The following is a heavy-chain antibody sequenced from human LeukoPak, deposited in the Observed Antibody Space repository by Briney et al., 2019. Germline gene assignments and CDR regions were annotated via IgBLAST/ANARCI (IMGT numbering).Heavy chain of an antibody. J-gene: IGHJ3*02. CDR1: GFTFSSYA. V-gene: IGHV3-23*01. Sequence: PGGSLRLSCAASGFTFSSYAMSWVRQAPGKGLEWVSAISGSGGSTYYADSVKGRFTISRDNAKNSLYLQMNSLRAEDTAVYYCARDIGALQALRFLEWSPDAFDIWGQGTMVTVSS. D-gene: IGHD3-3*01. CDR3: ARDIGALQALRFLEWSPDAFDI. CDR2: ISGSGGST.